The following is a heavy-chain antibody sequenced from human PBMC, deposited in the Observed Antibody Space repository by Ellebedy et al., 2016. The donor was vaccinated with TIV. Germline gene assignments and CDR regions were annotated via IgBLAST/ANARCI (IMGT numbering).Heavy chain of an antibody. CDR1: GFTFSAYA. D-gene: IGHD4-11*01. V-gene: IGHV3-30-3*01. Sequence: PGGSLRLSCAASGFTFSAYAMHWVRQAPGKGLDWLEILSYDGGSKYYADSVKGRFTISRDNSNNTLYLQMNSLRPEDTAVYYCARGGLVMTTVTTRPVDWWGQGTLVTVSS. CDR3: ARGGLVMTTVTTRPVDW. CDR2: LSYDGGSK. J-gene: IGHJ4*02.